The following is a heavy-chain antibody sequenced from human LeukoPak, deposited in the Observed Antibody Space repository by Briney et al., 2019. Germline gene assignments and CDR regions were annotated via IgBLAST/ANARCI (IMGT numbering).Heavy chain of an antibody. CDR3: ARLGGKSYYDFWSGHTPAPIDAFDI. D-gene: IGHD3-3*01. Sequence: SGTLSLTCAVSGGSISSSNWWSWVRQPPGKGLEWIGEIYHSGSTNYNPSLKSRVTISVDTSKNQFSLKLSSVTAADTAVYYCARLGGKSYYDFWSGHTPAPIDAFDIWGQGTMVTVSS. CDR2: IYHSGST. J-gene: IGHJ3*02. CDR1: GGSISSSNW. V-gene: IGHV4-4*02.